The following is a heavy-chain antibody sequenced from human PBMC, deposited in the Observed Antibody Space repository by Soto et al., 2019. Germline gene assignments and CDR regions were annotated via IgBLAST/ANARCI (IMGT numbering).Heavy chain of an antibody. CDR1: GASISSYS. Sequence: SETLSLTCDVSGASISSYSWSWIRQPPGKGLEWIGYVSNLGTTNYNPSLKSRITMSVDTSENQFSLKLSSVTTADTAFYYCTGGHSGGWSTVASWGQGILVTVSS. CDR2: VSNLGTT. J-gene: IGHJ4*02. V-gene: IGHV4-59*01. D-gene: IGHD6-19*01. CDR3: TGGHSGGWSTVAS.